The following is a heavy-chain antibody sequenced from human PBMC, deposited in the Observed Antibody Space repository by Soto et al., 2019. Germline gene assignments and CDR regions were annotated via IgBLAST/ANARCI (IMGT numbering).Heavy chain of an antibody. CDR3: ARAQGVYGMDV. D-gene: IGHD3-16*01. CDR1: GGSTSGYY. CDR2: IYYSGST. V-gene: IGHV4-59*01. Sequence: SETLSLTCTVSGGSTSGYYWSWIRQPPGKGLEWIGYIYYSGSTNYNPSLKSRVTTSVDTSKNQFSLKLSSVTAADTAVYYCARAQGVYGMDVWGQGTTVTVSS. J-gene: IGHJ6*02.